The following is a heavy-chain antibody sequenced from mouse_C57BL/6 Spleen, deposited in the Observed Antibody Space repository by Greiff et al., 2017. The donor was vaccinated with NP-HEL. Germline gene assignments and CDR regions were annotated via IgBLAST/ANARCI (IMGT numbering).Heavy chain of an antibody. J-gene: IGHJ2*01. CDR2: ISYDGSN. CDR3: ARDPPYDDDGNFDY. Sequence: EVQLQQSGPGLVKPSQSLSLTCSVTGYSITSGYYWNWIRQFPGNKLEWMGYISYDGSNNYNPSLKNRISITRDTSKNQVFLKLNSVTTEDTATYYCARDPPYDDDGNFDYWGQGTTLTVSS. CDR1: GYSITSGYY. D-gene: IGHD2-4*01. V-gene: IGHV3-6*01.